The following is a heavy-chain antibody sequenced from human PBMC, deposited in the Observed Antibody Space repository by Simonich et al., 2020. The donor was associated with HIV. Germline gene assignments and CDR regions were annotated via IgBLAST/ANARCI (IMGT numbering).Heavy chain of an antibody. CDR2: ISSSGSPI. J-gene: IGHJ4*02. CDR1: GFTFSSYE. CDR3: ATLGYCSGGSCSYFDY. D-gene: IGHD2-15*01. Sequence: CAASGFTFSSYEMNWVRQAPGKGLEWVSYISSSGSPIYHADSVKGRFTISRDNAKNSLYLQMNSLRAEDTAVYYCATLGYCSGGSCSYFDYWGQGTLVIVSS. V-gene: IGHV3-48*03.